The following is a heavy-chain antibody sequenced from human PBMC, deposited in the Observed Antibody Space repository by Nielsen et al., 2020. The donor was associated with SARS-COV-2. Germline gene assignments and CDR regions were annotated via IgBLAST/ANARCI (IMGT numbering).Heavy chain of an antibody. CDR2: SHYSGST. D-gene: IGHD2-15*01. V-gene: IGHV4-59*01. J-gene: IGHJ4*02. CDR3: ASLPGS. CDR1: GGSISSYY. Sequence: GSLRLSCTVSGGSISSYYWSWIRQPPGKGLEWIGYSHYSGSTNYNPSLKSRVTISVDTSKNQFSLKLSSVTAADTAVYYCASLPGSWGQGTLVTVSS.